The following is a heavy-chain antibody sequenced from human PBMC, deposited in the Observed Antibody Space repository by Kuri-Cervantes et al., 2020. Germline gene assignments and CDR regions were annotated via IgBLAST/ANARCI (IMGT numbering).Heavy chain of an antibody. CDR2: IIPIFGTA. V-gene: IGHV1-69*05. J-gene: IGHJ4*02. CDR3: ARVDDDYSNYPRFDY. D-gene: IGHD4-11*01. Sequence: SVKVSCKASGGTFSSYAISWVRQAPGQGLEWMGGIIPIFGTANYAQKFQGRVTITTDESTSTAYTELRSLRSDDTAVYYCARVDDDYSNYPRFDYWGQGTLVTVSS. CDR1: GGTFSSYA.